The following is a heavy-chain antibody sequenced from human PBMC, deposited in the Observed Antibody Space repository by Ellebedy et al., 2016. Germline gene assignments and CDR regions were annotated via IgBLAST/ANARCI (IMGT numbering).Heavy chain of an antibody. D-gene: IGHD3-16*01. CDR2: ITSSSSYI. J-gene: IGHJ5*02. Sequence: GESLKIPXAASGFTLSSYSMNWVRQAPGKGLEWVSSITSSSSYIFYADSVKGRFTISRDNAKNLVYLQMNSLRGEDTALYYCARGVGGTSLNWFDPWGQGTLVTVS. CDR3: ARGVGGTSLNWFDP. V-gene: IGHV3-21*01. CDR1: GFTLSSYS.